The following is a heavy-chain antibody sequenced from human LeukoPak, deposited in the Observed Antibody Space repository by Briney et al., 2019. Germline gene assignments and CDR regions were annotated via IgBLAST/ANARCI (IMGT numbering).Heavy chain of an antibody. J-gene: IGHJ4*02. CDR3: ARGLREAAAANFDY. CDR2: INHSGST. D-gene: IGHD6-13*01. CDR1: GGSFSGYY. Sequence: SETLSLTCAVYGGSFSGYYWSWIRQPPGKGLEWIGEINHSGSTNYNPSLKSRVTISVDTSKNQFSLKLSSVTAADTAVYYCARGLREAAAANFDYWGQGTLVTVSS. V-gene: IGHV4-34*01.